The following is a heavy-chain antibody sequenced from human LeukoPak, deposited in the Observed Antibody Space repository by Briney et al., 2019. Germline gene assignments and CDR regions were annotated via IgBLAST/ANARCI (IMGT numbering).Heavy chain of an antibody. Sequence: ETLSLTCTVSGGSISSSSYYWGWIRQPPGKGLEWVASIKQDGSETNYVDSVKGRFTISRDNAKNTVSLQLNTLRVEDTAVYYCATDGVGFDYWGQGTLVTVSS. CDR2: IKQDGSET. D-gene: IGHD1-26*01. CDR3: ATDGVGFDY. J-gene: IGHJ4*02. V-gene: IGHV3-7*01. CDR1: GGSISSSSYY.